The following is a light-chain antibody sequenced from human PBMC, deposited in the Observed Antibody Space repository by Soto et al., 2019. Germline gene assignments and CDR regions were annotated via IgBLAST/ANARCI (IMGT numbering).Light chain of an antibody. CDR2: AAS. V-gene: IGKV1-39*01. J-gene: IGKJ4*01. Sequence: DIQMTQSPSSVSASVGDRVTITCRASQTISSYLNWYQQKPGKAPKLLIFAASSLQSGVPSRFSGSGSGTDFTLTISSLQPEDFATYYCQQSYITPHTFAGGTKVDIK. CDR1: QTISSY. CDR3: QQSYITPHT.